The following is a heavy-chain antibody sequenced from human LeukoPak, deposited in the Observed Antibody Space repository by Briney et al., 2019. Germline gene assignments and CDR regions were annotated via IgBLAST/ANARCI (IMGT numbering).Heavy chain of an antibody. D-gene: IGHD5-12*01. CDR1: GYTFTGYY. CDR3: ARDTRGYSGYDYAAVVFDY. Sequence: ASVKVSCKASGYTFTGYYMHWVRQAPGQGLEWMGWINPNSGGTNYAQKFQGRVTMTRDTSISTSYMELSGLRSDDTAVYYCARDTRGYSGYDYAAVVFDYWGQGTLVTVSS. V-gene: IGHV1-2*02. CDR2: INPNSGGT. J-gene: IGHJ4*02.